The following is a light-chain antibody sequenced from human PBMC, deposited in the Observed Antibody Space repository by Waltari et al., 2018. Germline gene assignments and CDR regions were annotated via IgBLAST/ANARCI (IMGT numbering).Light chain of an antibody. CDR1: QSINTY. Sequence: DIQMTQSPSSLSASVGDRVTITCRASQSINTYLNWYQQKPGKAPKLLIYAASSLQSGVALRFSGRGSGTDSTLTITRLQREDFANYYCQQSYNTPYTFGQGTKLDIK. J-gene: IGKJ2*01. CDR2: AAS. V-gene: IGKV1-39*01. CDR3: QQSYNTPYT.